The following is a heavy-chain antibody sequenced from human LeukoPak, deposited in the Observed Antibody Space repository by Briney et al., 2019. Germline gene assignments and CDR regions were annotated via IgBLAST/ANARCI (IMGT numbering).Heavy chain of an antibody. V-gene: IGHV1-2*02. D-gene: IGHD3-3*01. CDR2: INPNSGGT. CDR3: AREEAGITVFGVVPDAFDI. J-gene: IGHJ3*02. CDR1: GYTFTGHY. Sequence: ASVKVSCKASGYTFTGHYMHWVRQAPGQGLEWMGWINPNSGGTNYAPKFQGRVTMTRDRSINTAYTELSSLRSDDTAMYYCAREEAGITVFGVVPDAFDICGQGTMVTVSS.